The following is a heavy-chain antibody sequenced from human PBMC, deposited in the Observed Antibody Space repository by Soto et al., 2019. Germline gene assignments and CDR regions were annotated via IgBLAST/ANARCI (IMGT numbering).Heavy chain of an antibody. CDR2: IYYSGST. D-gene: IGHD6-19*01. V-gene: IGHV4-61*01. CDR3: ARLGSSGWRNFDY. J-gene: IGHJ4*02. CDR1: GGSVSSGSYY. Sequence: SETLSLTCTVSGGSVSSGSYYWSWIRQPPGKGLEWIGYIYYSGSTNYNPSLKSRVTISVDTSKNQFSLKLSSVTAADTAVYYCARLGSSGWRNFDYWGQGTLVTVSS.